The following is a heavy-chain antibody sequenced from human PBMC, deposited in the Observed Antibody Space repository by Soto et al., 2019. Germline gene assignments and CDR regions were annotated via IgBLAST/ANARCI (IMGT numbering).Heavy chain of an antibody. CDR1: GFTFSTYA. Sequence: GWSLRLSCAASGFTFSTYAMTWVRQAPGKGLEWVSIISSSGDATYYLDSVKGRFTISRDNSRNTLNLQMNSLRAEDTAVYYCAKNGDFWSWGMDVWGQGTTVTVSS. J-gene: IGHJ6*02. CDR3: AKNGDFWSWGMDV. D-gene: IGHD3-3*01. V-gene: IGHV3-23*01. CDR2: ISSSGDAT.